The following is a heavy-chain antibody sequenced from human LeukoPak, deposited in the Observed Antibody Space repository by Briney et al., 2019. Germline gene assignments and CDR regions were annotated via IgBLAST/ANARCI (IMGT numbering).Heavy chain of an antibody. V-gene: IGHV3-21*01. CDR2: ISSSSSYI. CDR1: GFTFSSYS. CDR3: ARDGGSSSWYPTFDY. D-gene: IGHD6-13*01. Sequence: GGSLRLSCAASGFTFSSYSMNWVRQAPGKGLEWVSSISSSSSYIYYADSVKGRFTISRDNAKNSLYLQMNSLRAEDTAVYYCARDGGSSSWYPTFDYWGQGTLVTVSS. J-gene: IGHJ4*02.